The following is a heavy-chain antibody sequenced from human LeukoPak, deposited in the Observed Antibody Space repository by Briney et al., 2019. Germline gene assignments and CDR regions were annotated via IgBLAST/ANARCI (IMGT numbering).Heavy chain of an antibody. CDR1: GYSISSGYY. J-gene: IGHJ3*02. CDR3: ARVDAFDI. CDR2: IYHSGST. Sequence: PSETLSFTCTVSGYSISSGYYWGWIRQPPGKGLEWVGSIYHSGSTYYNPSLKSRVTISVDTSKNQFSLKLSSVTAADTAVYYCARVDAFDIWGQGTMVTVYS. V-gene: IGHV4-38-2*02.